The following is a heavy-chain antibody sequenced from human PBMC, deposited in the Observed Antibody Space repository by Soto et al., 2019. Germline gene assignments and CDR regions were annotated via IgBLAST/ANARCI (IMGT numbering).Heavy chain of an antibody. CDR2: IIANSGGR. D-gene: IGHD3-3*01. Sequence: ASVKVSCKASGYTFTGYYIHWERQDPGQGPEWMGWIIANSGGRNYAQKYPCRVTMTRDTSISTAYMELRRLSSDDTAVYYCARDLTNADRYDFWGGYFPHYGMDVWGQGTTVTVSS. J-gene: IGHJ6*02. CDR3: ARDLTNADRYDFWGGYFPHYGMDV. CDR1: GYTFTGYY. V-gene: IGHV1-2*02.